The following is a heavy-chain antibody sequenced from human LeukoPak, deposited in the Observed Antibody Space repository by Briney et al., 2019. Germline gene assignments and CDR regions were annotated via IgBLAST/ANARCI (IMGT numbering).Heavy chain of an antibody. J-gene: IGHJ1*01. CDR2: INGDGTST. CDR1: GFTFSTYW. CDR3: AKGGSADHRHFQH. Sequence: GGSLRLSCAASGFTFSTYWMHWVRQAPGKGLLWVSRINGDGTSTKYADSVKGRFTISRDNARHTLYLQMNSLRAEDTAVYYCAKGGSADHRHFQHWGQGTLVTVSS. V-gene: IGHV3-74*03. D-gene: IGHD6-25*01.